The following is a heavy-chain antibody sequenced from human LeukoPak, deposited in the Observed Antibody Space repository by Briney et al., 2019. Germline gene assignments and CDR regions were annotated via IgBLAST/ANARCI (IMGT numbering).Heavy chain of an antibody. V-gene: IGHV5-51*01. Sequence: GESLKISCKGSGYSFTSYWIGWVRQMPGKGLEWMGIIYPGDSDTRYSPSFQGQVTISADKSISTAYLQWSSLKASDTATYYCARQEQQLESAFDIWGQGTMVTVSS. CDR3: ARQEQQLESAFDI. CDR2: IYPGDSDT. J-gene: IGHJ3*02. D-gene: IGHD6-13*01. CDR1: GYSFTSYW.